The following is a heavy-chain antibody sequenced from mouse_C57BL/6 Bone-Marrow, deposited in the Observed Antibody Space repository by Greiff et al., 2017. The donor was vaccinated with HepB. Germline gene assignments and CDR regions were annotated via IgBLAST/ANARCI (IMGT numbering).Heavy chain of an antibody. Sequence: QVQLQQPGAELVKPGASVKLSCKASGYTFTSYWMHWVKQRPGRGLEWIGRIDPNSGGTKYNEKFKSKATLTVDKPSSTAYIQLSSLTSEDSAVYYCARSGGYYGITVPWGQGTTLTVSS. D-gene: IGHD2-1*01. CDR2: IDPNSGGT. V-gene: IGHV1-72*01. J-gene: IGHJ2*01. CDR1: GYTFTSYW. CDR3: ARSGGYYGITVP.